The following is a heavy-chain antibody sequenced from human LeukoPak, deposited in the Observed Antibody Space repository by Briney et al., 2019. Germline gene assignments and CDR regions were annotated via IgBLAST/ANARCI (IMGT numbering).Heavy chain of an antibody. V-gene: IGHV3-13*01. D-gene: IGHD1-26*01. CDR2: IGTAGEI. Sequence: GGSLRLSCAASGFTFSSYDIHWVRQATGKGLEWVSGIGTAGEIYYPGSVKGRFTVSRENAKNSLYLQMNSLRAGDTAVYYCARDLSGATRPGYWGQGTLVTVSS. CDR1: GFTFSSYD. CDR3: ARDLSGATRPGY. J-gene: IGHJ4*02.